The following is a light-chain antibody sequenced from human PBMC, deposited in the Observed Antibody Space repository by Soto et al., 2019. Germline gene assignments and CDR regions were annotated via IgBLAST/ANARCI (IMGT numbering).Light chain of an antibody. Sequence: DIQMTQSPSTLSASVGDRVTITCRASQSIGSRLAWYQQKPGKAPNLLIYKASTLESGVPGRFSGSGSGTEFTLTISILQPDDFATYYCQQYNSYPWTFGQGTKVEIK. CDR1: QSIGSR. V-gene: IGKV1-5*03. CDR2: KAS. CDR3: QQYNSYPWT. J-gene: IGKJ1*01.